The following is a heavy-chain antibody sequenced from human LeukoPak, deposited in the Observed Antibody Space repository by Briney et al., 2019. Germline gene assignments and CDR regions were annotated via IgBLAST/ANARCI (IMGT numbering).Heavy chain of an antibody. V-gene: IGHV3-30*18. Sequence: GRSLRLSCAASGFTFSSYGMHWVRQAPGKGLEWVAVISYDGSNRYYADSVKGRFTISRDNSKNTLYLQMNSLRAEDTAVYYCAKDGSWTMVREALYYFDYWGQGTLVTVSS. D-gene: IGHD3-10*01. CDR1: GFTFSSYG. J-gene: IGHJ4*02. CDR2: ISYDGSNR. CDR3: AKDGSWTMVREALYYFDY.